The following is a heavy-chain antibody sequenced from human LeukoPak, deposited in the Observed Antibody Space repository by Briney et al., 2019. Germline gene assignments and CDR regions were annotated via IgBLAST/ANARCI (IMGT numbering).Heavy chain of an antibody. Sequence: KPSETLSLTCTVSGGSIISGGYYWSWIRQHPGKGLEWIGYIYYSGSTYYNPSLKSRVTISVGTSKNQFSLKLSSVTAADTAVYYCARSRSYDFWSGYYTESTSYFDYWGQGTLVTVSS. V-gene: IGHV4-31*03. D-gene: IGHD3-3*01. J-gene: IGHJ4*02. CDR1: GGSIISGGYY. CDR2: IYYSGST. CDR3: ARSRSYDFWSGYYTESTSYFDY.